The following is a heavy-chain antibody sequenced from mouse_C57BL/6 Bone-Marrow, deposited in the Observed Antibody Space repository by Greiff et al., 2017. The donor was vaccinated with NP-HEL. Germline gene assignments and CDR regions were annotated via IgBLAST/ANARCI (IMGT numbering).Heavy chain of an antibody. Sequence: EVQVVESGGGLVKPGGSLKLSCAASGFTFSSYAMSWVRQTPEKRLEWVATISDGGSYTYYPDNVKGRFTISRDNAKNNLYLQMSHLKSEDTAMYYCARGDDYLAWFAYWGQGTLVTVSA. CDR1: GFTFSSYA. J-gene: IGHJ3*01. CDR3: ARGDDYLAWFAY. V-gene: IGHV5-4*01. D-gene: IGHD2-4*01. CDR2: ISDGGSYT.